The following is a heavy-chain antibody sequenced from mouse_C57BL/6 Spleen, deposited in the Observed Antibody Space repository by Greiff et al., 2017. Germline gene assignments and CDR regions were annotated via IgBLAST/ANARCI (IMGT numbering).Heavy chain of an antibody. CDR2: IWGVGST. CDR1: GFSLTSYG. CDR3: ASERNYDYDEGFAY. Sequence: VQLQESGPGLVAPSQSLSITCTVSGFSLTSYGVDWVRQSPGKGLEWLGVIWGVGSTNYNSALKSRLSISKDNSKSQVFLKMNSLQTDDTAMYYCASERNYDYDEGFAYWGQGTLVTVSA. V-gene: IGHV2-6*01. D-gene: IGHD2-4*01. J-gene: IGHJ3*01.